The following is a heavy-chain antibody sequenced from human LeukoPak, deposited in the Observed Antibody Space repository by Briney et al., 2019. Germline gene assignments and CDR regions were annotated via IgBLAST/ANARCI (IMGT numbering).Heavy chain of an antibody. D-gene: IGHD3-10*01. CDR1: GFTFSTYW. J-gene: IGHJ5*02. V-gene: IGHV3-7*01. CDR2: IKQDGSEK. Sequence: GGSLRLSCAASGFTFSTYWMNWVRQAPGKGLEWVANIKQDGSEKYYVDSVKGRFTISRDNANNSLYLQMNSLRAEDTAVYYCARITYGSGSTNWFDPWGQGTLVTVSS. CDR3: ARITYGSGSTNWFDP.